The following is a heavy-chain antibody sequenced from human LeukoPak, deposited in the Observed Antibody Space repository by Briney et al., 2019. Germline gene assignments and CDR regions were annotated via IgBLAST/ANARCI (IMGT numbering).Heavy chain of an antibody. D-gene: IGHD3-22*01. Sequence: GGPLRLSCVASGFTFSSYWVTWVRQAPGKGLEWVGNIKQDGSEKYYMDSVKGRFTISRDNAKNSLYLQMNSLRAEDTAVYYCARDRDSGYYDSSGYYYFDYWGQGTLVTVSS. CDR2: IKQDGSEK. V-gene: IGHV3-7*01. CDR3: ARDRDSGYYDSSGYYYFDY. J-gene: IGHJ4*02. CDR1: GFTFSSYW.